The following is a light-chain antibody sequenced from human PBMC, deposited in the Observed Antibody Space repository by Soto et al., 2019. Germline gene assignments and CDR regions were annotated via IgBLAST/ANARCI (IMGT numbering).Light chain of an antibody. Sequence: QSALTQPDSVSGSPGQSITISCTGTTSDVGTYSLVSWYQQYSGKAPKLIIYEVTKRPSGVSNRFSGSKSGNTASLTVSGLQAADEADYYCSSYANSDILFGGGTKLTVL. CDR3: SSYANSDIL. V-gene: IGLV2-23*02. CDR2: EVT. CDR1: TSDVGTYSL. J-gene: IGLJ2*01.